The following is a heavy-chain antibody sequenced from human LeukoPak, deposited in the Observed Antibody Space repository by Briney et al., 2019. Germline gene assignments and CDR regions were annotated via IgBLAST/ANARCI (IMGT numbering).Heavy chain of an antibody. D-gene: IGHD6-13*01. CDR1: GGSISSGGYH. CDR2: IYYSGST. CDR3: ARDVGIDRYFDY. J-gene: IGHJ4*02. V-gene: IGHV4-31*03. Sequence: PSETLSLTCTVSGGSISSGGYHWSWIRQHPGKGLEWIGYIYYSGSTYYNPSLKSRVTISVDTSKNQFSLKLSSVTAADTAVYYCARDVGIDRYFDYWGQGTLVTVSS.